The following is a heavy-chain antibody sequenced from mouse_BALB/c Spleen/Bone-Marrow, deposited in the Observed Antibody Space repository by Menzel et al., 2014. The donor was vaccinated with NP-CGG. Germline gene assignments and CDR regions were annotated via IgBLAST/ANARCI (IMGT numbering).Heavy chain of an antibody. Sequence: DVKLVESGGGLVKPGGSLKLSCAASGFAFSSSDMSWVRQTPEKRLEWVAYISSGGGSTYYPDTVKGRFTISRDNAKNTLYLQMSSLKSEDTAMYYCAREVLRDYFDYWGQGTTLTVSS. CDR1: GFAFSSSD. D-gene: IGHD1-1*01. J-gene: IGHJ2*01. CDR3: AREVLRDYFDY. CDR2: ISSGGGST. V-gene: IGHV5-12-1*01.